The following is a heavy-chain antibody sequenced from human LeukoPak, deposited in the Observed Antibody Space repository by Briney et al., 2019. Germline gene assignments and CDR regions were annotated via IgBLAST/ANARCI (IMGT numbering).Heavy chain of an antibody. V-gene: IGHV4-59*01. CDR2: IYYSGGT. CDR1: GGSISSYY. J-gene: IGHJ2*01. Sequence: PSETLSLTCTVSGGSISSYYWSWMRQSPGKGLEWIGYIYYSGGTNYNPSLKSRVTISVDTSKNQFSLNLSSVTAADTAVYYCASRYSDLWGRGTLVTVSP. CDR3: ASRYSDL.